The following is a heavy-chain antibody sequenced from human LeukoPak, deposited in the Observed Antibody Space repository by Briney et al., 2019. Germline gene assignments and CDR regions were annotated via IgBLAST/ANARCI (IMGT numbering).Heavy chain of an antibody. CDR2: IYDSRST. D-gene: IGHD3-10*01. V-gene: IGHV4-39*01. CDR3: ARPYHYDSGSRGTAFDI. J-gene: IGHJ3*02. CDR1: GGSISSSSYY. Sequence: PSETLSLTCTASGGSISSSSYYWGWIRQPPGKGLEWIASIYDSRSTYYNPSLKSRLTISVDTSKNQFSLKLTSVTAADTAIYYCARPYHYDSGSRGTAFDIWGQGTMVTVSS.